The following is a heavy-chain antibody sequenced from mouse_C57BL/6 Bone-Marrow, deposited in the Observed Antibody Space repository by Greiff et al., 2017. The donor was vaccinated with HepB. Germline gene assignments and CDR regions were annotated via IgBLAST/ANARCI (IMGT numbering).Heavy chain of an antibody. CDR2: IWSGGST. Sequence: QVQLQQSGPGLVQPSQSLSITCTVSGFSLTSYGVHWVRQSPGQGLEWLGVIWSGGSTDYNAAYICRLSISKYNSKSKVFFKMNSLQADDTAIYYCARNYYYGSSYAMDYWGQGTSVTVSA. CDR3: ARNYYYGSSYAMDY. D-gene: IGHD1-1*01. CDR1: GFSLTSYG. J-gene: IGHJ4*01. V-gene: IGHV2-2*01.